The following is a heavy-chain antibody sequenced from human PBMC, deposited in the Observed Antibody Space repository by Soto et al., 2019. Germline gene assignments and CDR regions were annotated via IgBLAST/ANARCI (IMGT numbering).Heavy chain of an antibody. V-gene: IGHV4-39*01. J-gene: IGHJ3*02. CDR2: IYYSGST. D-gene: IGHD5-12*01. CDR1: GGSISSSSYY. Sequence: SETLSLTCTVSGGSISSSSYYWGWIRQPPGKGLEWIGSIYYSGSTYYNPSLKSRVTISVDTSKNQFSLKLSSVTAADTAVYYCARQGNERGYSGYDYAAFDIWGQGTMVTVSS. CDR3: ARQGNERGYSGYDYAAFDI.